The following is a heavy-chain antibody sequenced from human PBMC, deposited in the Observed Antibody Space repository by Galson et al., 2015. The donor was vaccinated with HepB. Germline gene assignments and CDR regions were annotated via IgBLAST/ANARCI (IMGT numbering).Heavy chain of an antibody. V-gene: IGHV4-39*01. CDR3: ARPLVLSVRFNPGVGPFHI. D-gene: IGHD3-9*01. CDR1: GVSISSSLYY. CDR2: IYYGGRT. Sequence: LSLTCAVSGVSISSSLYYWGWIRQSPKKGLEWIGSIYYGGRTYFSPSLQGRVAMSVDTSKNQLSLTLSSVTAADTAVYYCARPLVLSVRFNPGVGPFHIWGHGTMVTVSA. J-gene: IGHJ3*02.